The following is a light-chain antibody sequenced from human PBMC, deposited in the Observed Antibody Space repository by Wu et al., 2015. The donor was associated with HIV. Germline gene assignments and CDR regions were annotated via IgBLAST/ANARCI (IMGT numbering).Light chain of an antibody. Sequence: EIVLTQSPVTLSSSPGESATLSCRASQNVDSDYLAWYQQKPRQPPRLLIYGTFNRAAGISDRFTGSGSGRVFTLTINRLDPEDFVTYYCQQGATSPITFGQGTRLDIK. CDR3: QQGATSPIT. CDR1: QNVDSDY. V-gene: IGKV3D-20*02. CDR2: GTF. J-gene: IGKJ5*01.